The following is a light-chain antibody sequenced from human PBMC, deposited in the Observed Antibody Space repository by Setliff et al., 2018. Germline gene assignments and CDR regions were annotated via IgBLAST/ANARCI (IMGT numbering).Light chain of an antibody. Sequence: QSALTQPPSASGSPGQSVTISCTGTSNDVWGHNYVSWYQQHPGKAPQLIIYDVTKRPSGVPDRFSGSKSGNTASLTISGLQAEDEAVYYCNAYTSRSTYVFGSGTKVTVL. J-gene: IGLJ1*01. V-gene: IGLV2-8*01. CDR3: NAYTSRSTYV. CDR1: SNDVWGHNY. CDR2: DVT.